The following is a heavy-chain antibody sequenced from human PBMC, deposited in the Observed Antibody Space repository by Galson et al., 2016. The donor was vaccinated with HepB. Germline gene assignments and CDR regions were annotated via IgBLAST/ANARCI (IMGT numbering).Heavy chain of an antibody. J-gene: IGHJ6*02. CDR3: AKDYGGNSHYYGMDA. Sequence: LEWLALISYDGTREDYADSVKGRFSISRENSKKTVDLQMNNMRFEDTAVYYCAKDYGGNSHYYGMDAWGQGTRVTVS. V-gene: IGHV3-30*04. CDR2: ISYDGTRE. D-gene: IGHD4-23*01.